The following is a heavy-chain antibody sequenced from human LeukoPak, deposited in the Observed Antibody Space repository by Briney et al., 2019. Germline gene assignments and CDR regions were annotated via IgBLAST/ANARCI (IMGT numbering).Heavy chain of an antibody. Sequence: ASVKVSCKASGYTCTSYGISWVRQAPGQGLEWIGGISAYNGNTNYAQKLQGRVTMTTDTSTSTAYMELRSLRSDDTAVYYCARDRAAAGRDFDYWGQGTLVTVSS. CDR2: ISAYNGNT. V-gene: IGHV1-18*01. D-gene: IGHD6-13*01. CDR1: GYTCTSYG. CDR3: ARDRAAAGRDFDY. J-gene: IGHJ4*02.